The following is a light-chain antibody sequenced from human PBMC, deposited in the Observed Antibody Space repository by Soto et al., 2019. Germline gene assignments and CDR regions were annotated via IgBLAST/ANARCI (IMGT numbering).Light chain of an antibody. Sequence: EIVLTQSPGTLSLSPGKRATLSCRASQGVGSTLAWYQQAPGQAPRLLIYDASTRATGIPARFSGDGSGTEFTLTISSLQSDDIAVYYCQHYKTWPLSFGGGTKVDIK. CDR3: QHYKTWPLS. CDR2: DAS. J-gene: IGKJ4*01. V-gene: IGKV3-15*01. CDR1: QGVGST.